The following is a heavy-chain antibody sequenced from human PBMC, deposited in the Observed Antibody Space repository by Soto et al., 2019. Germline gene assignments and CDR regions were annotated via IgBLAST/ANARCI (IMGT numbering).Heavy chain of an antibody. CDR2: ISAYNGNT. D-gene: IGHD6-19*01. CDR1: GYTFTSYG. Sequence: QVQLVQSGAEVKKPGASVKVSCKASGYTFTSYGISWVRQAPGQGLEWMGWISAYNGNTNYAQKLQGRVTMTTATSTSTAYMELRSLRSDDTAVYYCARDQWSEPGIAVAGTPSLWGQGTLVTVSS. J-gene: IGHJ4*02. CDR3: ARDQWSEPGIAVAGTPSL. V-gene: IGHV1-18*01.